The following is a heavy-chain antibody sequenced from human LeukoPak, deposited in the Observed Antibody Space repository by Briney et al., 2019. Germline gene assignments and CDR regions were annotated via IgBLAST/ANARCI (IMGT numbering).Heavy chain of an antibody. CDR3: ARDLVGAIAHGFDY. V-gene: IGHV3-33*01. CDR1: AFTFSKYG. J-gene: IGHJ4*02. D-gene: IGHD1-26*01. CDR2: IWYDGSDK. Sequence: PASSRRLSCAASAFTFSKYGMHWVRQAPGKGLEWVAVIWYDGSDKYYADSVKGRFTISRDISKNTLYLQMNSLRAEDTAVYYCARDLVGAIAHGFDYWGQGTLVTVSS.